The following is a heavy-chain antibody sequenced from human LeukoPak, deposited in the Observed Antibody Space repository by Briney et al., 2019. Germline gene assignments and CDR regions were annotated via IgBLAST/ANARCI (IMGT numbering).Heavy chain of an antibody. V-gene: IGHV1-24*01. CDR2: FDPEDDET. J-gene: IGHJ4*02. Sequence: ASVKVSCKVSGYTLTELSMHWVRQAPGKGLEWMGGFDPEDDETIYAQKFQGRVTMTEDTSTDTAYMELSSLRSEDKAVYYCATDNVGARGFDYWGQGTLVTVSS. D-gene: IGHD1-26*01. CDR3: ATDNVGARGFDY. CDR1: GYTLTELS.